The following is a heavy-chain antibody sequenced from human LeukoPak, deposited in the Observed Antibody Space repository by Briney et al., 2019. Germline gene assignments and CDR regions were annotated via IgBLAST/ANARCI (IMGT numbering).Heavy chain of an antibody. D-gene: IGHD3-10*01. V-gene: IGHV1-46*01. Sequence: GASVKVSCKASGYTFTSYYMHWVRQAPGQGLEWMGIINPSGGSTSYAQKFQGRVTMTRDTSTSTVYMELSSLRSEDTAVYYCARDRCCGSGSYEHRMAVWGQGTTVTVSS. CDR2: INPSGGST. CDR1: GYTFTSYY. J-gene: IGHJ6*02. CDR3: ARDRCCGSGSYEHRMAV.